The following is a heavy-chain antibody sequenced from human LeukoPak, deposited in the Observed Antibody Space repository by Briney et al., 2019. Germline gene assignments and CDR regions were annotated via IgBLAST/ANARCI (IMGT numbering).Heavy chain of an antibody. D-gene: IGHD3-9*01. Sequence: SETLSLTCTVSGGSISSYYWSWIRQPAGKGLEWIGRIYTSGSTNYNPSLKNRVTMSVDTSKNQFSLKLSSVTAADTAVYYCARLYYDILTGYPGYFDYWGQGTLVTVSS. J-gene: IGHJ4*02. V-gene: IGHV4-4*07. CDR2: IYTSGST. CDR1: GGSISSYY. CDR3: ARLYYDILTGYPGYFDY.